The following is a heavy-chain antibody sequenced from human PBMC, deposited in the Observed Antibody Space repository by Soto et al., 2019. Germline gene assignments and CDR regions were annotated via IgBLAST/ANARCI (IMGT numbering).Heavy chain of an antibody. CDR3: ARVDQHRKRDYYYYYGMDV. CDR1: GYTFTSYG. V-gene: IGHV1-18*01. Sequence: ASVKVSCKASGYTFTSYGISWVRQAPGQGLEWMGWISAYNGNTSYAQKLQGRVTMTTDTSTSTAYMELRSLRSDDTAVYYCARVDQHRKRDYYYYYGMDVWGQGTTVTVSS. J-gene: IGHJ6*02. CDR2: ISAYNGNT. D-gene: IGHD2-21*01.